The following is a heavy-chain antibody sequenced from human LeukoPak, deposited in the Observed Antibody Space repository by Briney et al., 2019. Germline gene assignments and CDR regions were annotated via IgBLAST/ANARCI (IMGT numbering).Heavy chain of an antibody. CDR3: AIDQPVAGVSNFDS. Sequence: ASVKVSCKASGYTFTSYGISWVRQAPGQGLEWMGWINPNTGNPTYAQAFTGRFVFSLDTSVSTAYLQISSLNTEDTAVYYCAIDQPVAGVSNFDSWGQGTLVTVSS. D-gene: IGHD6-19*01. CDR2: INPNTGNP. J-gene: IGHJ4*02. V-gene: IGHV7-4-1*02. CDR1: GYTFTSYG.